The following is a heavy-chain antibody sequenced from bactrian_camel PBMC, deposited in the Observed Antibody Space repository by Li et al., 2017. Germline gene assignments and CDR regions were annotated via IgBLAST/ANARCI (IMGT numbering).Heavy chain of an antibody. CDR1: GFIFSTTA. D-gene: IGHD4*01. CDR2: SYSDGSNP. CDR3: AQAADYWSDYAY. J-gene: IGHJ4*01. V-gene: IGHV3S7*01. Sequence: HVQLVESGGGLVQPGGSLRLSCAASGFIFSTTAMDWVRLAPGKGLEWVSGSYSDGSNPSYVDSVKGRFTISRDNVKNTLYLQLNSLKAEDTAMYYCAQAADYWSDYAYWSQGTQVTVS.